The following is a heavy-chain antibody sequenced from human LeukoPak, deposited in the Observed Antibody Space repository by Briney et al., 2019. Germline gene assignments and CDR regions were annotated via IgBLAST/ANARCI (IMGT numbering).Heavy chain of an antibody. V-gene: IGHV4-39*01. CDR2: IYYSGST. Sequence: SETLSLTGTLSGGSMSSSSYYWGWIRQPPGKGLEWIASIYYSGSTYYNPSHKRRVTLSVDAYKDQLSVKLSSVTAADTAVYYCARGNVTYYDFWSGYSVKNYMDVWGKGTTVTVSS. CDR3: ARGNVTYYDFWSGYSVKNYMDV. D-gene: IGHD3-3*01. CDR1: GGSMSSSSYY. J-gene: IGHJ6*03.